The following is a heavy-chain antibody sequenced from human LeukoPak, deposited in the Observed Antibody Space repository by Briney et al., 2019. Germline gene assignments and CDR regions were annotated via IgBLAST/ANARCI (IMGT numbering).Heavy chain of an antibody. Sequence: GGSLRLSCAASGFTVSTNYMNWVRQAPGKGLEWVSSISSSSSYIYYADSVKGRFTISRDNAKNSLYLQMNSLRAEDTAVYYCARGSTVTTAFDIWGQGTMVTVSS. V-gene: IGHV3-21*01. D-gene: IGHD4-17*01. CDR1: GFTVSTNY. CDR3: ARGSTVTTAFDI. CDR2: ISSSSSYI. J-gene: IGHJ3*02.